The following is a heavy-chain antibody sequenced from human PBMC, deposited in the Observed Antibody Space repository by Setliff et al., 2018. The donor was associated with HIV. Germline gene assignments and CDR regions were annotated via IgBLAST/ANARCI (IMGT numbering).Heavy chain of an antibody. V-gene: IGHV1-69*13. CDR1: GDNFNNVA. CDR3: TNRGGSGTNVGNWFDP. CDR2: ILPIFGAT. Sequence: SVKFSCKASGDNFNNVAFNWVRQAPGQGLEWMGGILPIFGATDYAQKFQGRLTLTAVQSENSVYMELSSLRSDDTAVYYCTNRGGSGTNVGNWFDPWGQGTLVTVSS. J-gene: IGHJ5*02. D-gene: IGHD3-10*01.